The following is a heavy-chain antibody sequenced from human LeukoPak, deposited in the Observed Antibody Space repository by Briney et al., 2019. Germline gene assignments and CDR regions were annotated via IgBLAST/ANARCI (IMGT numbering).Heavy chain of an antibody. CDR2: INPNSGGT. CDR1: GYTFTGYY. V-gene: IGHV1-2*02. J-gene: IGHJ6*03. Sequence: ASVKVSCKASGYTFTGYYMHWVRQAPGQGLEWMGWINPNSGGTNYAQKFQGRVTMTRDTSISTAYMELSRLRSDDTALYYCAKEGRSYSRDWYNYFYYNMDVWGKGTTVTISS. CDR3: AKEGRSYSRDWYNYFYYNMDV. D-gene: IGHD6-19*01.